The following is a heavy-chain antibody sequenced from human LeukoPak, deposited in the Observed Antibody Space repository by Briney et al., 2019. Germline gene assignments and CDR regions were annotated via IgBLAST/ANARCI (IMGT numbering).Heavy chain of an antibody. Sequence: PGRSLRLSCAASGFTFSSYGMHWVRQAPGKGLEWVAVIWYDGSNKYYADSVKGRFTISRDNSKNTLYLQMNSLRAEDTAVYYCARDLVIPAATADYWGQGTLVTVSS. CDR3: ARDLVIPAATADY. CDR2: IWYDGSNK. CDR1: GFTFSSYG. J-gene: IGHJ4*02. D-gene: IGHD2-2*01. V-gene: IGHV3-33*01.